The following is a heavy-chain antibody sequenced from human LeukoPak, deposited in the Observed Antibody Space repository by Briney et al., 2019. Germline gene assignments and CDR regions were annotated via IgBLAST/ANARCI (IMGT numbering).Heavy chain of an antibody. J-gene: IGHJ4*02. CDR2: ISGSGGST. CDR1: GFTFSSYA. CDR3: GTSIGNYYGSGSYFDY. D-gene: IGHD3-10*01. V-gene: IGHV3-23*01. Sequence: GGSLRLSCAASGFTFSSYAMSWVRHAPGKGLEWVSAISGSGGSTYYADSVKGRFTISRDNSKNTLYLQMNSLRAEDTAVYSCGTSIGNYYGSGSYFDYWGQGTLVTVSS.